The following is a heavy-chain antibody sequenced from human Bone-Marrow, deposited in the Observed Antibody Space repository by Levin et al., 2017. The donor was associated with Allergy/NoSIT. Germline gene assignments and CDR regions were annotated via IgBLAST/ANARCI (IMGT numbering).Heavy chain of an antibody. CDR1: GFTVSANY. D-gene: IGHD2-21*02. V-gene: IGHV3-66*01. J-gene: IGHJ4*02. CDR2: VYSGGPT. CDR3: ARVGVDTSCGGDCYLGPFDY. Sequence: HPGGSLRLSCAASGFTVSANYMSWVRQAPGKGLEWVSVVYSGGPTYYADSVKGRFTISRDNSRNTLYLQMNSLRVEDTAVYFCARVGVDTSCGGDCYLGPFDYWGQGTLVTVSS.